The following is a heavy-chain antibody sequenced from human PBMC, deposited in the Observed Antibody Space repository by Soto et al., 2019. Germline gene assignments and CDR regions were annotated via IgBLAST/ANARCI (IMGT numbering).Heavy chain of an antibody. D-gene: IGHD6-13*01. CDR3: ARLIAAAGGNRAY. CDR1: GGSISTSSYY. V-gene: IGHV4-39*01. Sequence: QLQLQESGPGLVMPSETLSLTCTVSGGSISTSSYYWGWIRQPPGKGLEWIGSIYYSGSTYYNPSLKSRVTISADTSKNQFSLKLSSVTAADTAVYYCARLIAAAGGNRAYWGQGTLVTVSS. J-gene: IGHJ4*02. CDR2: IYYSGST.